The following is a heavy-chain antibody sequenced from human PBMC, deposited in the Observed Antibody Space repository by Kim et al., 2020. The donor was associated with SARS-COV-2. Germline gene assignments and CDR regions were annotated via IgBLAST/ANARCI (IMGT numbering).Heavy chain of an antibody. Sequence: SETLSLTCTVSGGPVSNRNYYWVWIRQPPGKGLELIGGIHSSGTTSYSPSLKSRVTISVDMSKNRFSLKLSSVTAADTAVYYCASSGYFDSSLYFDNWGQGTLVTVSS. D-gene: IGHD3-9*01. CDR1: GGPVSNRNYY. CDR3: ASSGYFDSSLYFDN. CDR2: IHSSGTT. V-gene: IGHV4-39*02. J-gene: IGHJ4*02.